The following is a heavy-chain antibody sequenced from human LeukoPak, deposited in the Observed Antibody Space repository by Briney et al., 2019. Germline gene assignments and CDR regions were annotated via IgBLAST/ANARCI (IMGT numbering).Heavy chain of an antibody. Sequence: GGSLRLSCAASGFSFNSDWMDWVRQAPGKGLEWVANIKHDESEKNYLDSVKGRFTISRDNARNSLYLQMNGLRVEDTAVYYCTRDPVEWELLLDYWGQGTLVTVSS. CDR2: IKHDESEK. J-gene: IGHJ4*02. CDR3: TRDPVEWELLLDY. V-gene: IGHV3-7*01. CDR1: GFSFNSDW. D-gene: IGHD1-26*01.